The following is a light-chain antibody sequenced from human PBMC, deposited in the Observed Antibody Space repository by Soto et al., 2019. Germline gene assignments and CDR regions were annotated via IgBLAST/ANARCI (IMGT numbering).Light chain of an antibody. V-gene: IGKV1-39*01. J-gene: IGKJ2*01. CDR2: AAS. Sequence: DIQMTQSPSSLSASVGDRVTITCRASQSIYSSLNWYHQKPGKAPKLLIYAASNLQSGIPSRFSGSGSGTEFTLNISSLQPQDFATYYCQQSYSAPYTFGQGTKLEI. CDR1: QSIYSS. CDR3: QQSYSAPYT.